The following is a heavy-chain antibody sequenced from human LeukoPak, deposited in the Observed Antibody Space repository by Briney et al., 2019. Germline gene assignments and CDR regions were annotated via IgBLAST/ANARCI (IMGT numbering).Heavy chain of an antibody. CDR2: ISAYNGKT. V-gene: IGHV1-18*01. CDR1: GYTFSSYG. D-gene: IGHD3-22*01. J-gene: IGHJ3*02. Sequence: GASVKVSCKASGYTFSSYGITWVRQAPGQGLEWMGLISAYNGKTKYAQKVQGRVTMTTDTSTSTAYMELRSLRSDDTAVYYCARDRPDYYDSSTFVRSAFDIWGQGTMITVSS. CDR3: ARDRPDYYDSSTFVRSAFDI.